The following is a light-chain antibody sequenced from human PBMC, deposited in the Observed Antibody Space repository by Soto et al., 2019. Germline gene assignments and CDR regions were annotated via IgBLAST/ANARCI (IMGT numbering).Light chain of an antibody. V-gene: IGLV2-23*02. J-gene: IGLJ1*01. CDR2: EVS. Sequence: QSALTQPASVSGSPGQSITISCTGTSSDVGSYNLVSWYQQHPGKAPTLMIYEVSKRPSGVSNRFSGSKSANTASLTISGLQADDEADYYCCSYGGRSTYVFGTGTKRTVL. CDR1: SSDVGSYNL. CDR3: CSYGGRSTYV.